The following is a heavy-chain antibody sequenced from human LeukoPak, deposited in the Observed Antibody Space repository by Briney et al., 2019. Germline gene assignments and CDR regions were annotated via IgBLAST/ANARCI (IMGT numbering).Heavy chain of an antibody. CDR3: ATGSVAAAADNWFDP. J-gene: IGHJ5*02. D-gene: IGHD6-13*01. V-gene: IGHV3-9*01. CDR2: ISWNNGSI. Sequence: GSSLTLPCGACGFTFDHYDMRWVRQAPGKALEWVSGISWNNGSIGYADSVKARFTIYRDNEKNSLYLQMNSLRAEDTALYYCATGSVAAAADNWFDPWGQGTLVTVSS. CDR1: GFTFDHYD.